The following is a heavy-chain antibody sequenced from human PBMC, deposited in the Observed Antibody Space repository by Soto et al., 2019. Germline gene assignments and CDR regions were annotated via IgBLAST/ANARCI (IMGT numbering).Heavy chain of an antibody. D-gene: IGHD2-2*01. CDR2: ISTSSTYR. CDR3: ARDGSGAAANPYFDY. Sequence: GGSLRLSCAASGFIFSSYTMHWVRQAPGKGLEWVSSISTSSTYRYIADSVTGRFTISRDNAQNSLYLQMTSLRAEDTAVYYCARDGSGAAANPYFDYWGQGTLVTVSS. V-gene: IGHV3-21*04. J-gene: IGHJ4*02. CDR1: GFIFSSYT.